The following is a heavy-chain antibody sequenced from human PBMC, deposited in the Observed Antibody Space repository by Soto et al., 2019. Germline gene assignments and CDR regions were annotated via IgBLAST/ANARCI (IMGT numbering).Heavy chain of an antibody. CDR2: IYYSGST. CDR1: GGSISSRGYY. Sequence: LSLTCTVTGGSISSRGYYSSCIRQHPGKGLECIGYIYYSGSTYYNPSLKSRVTISVDTSKNQFSLKLSSVTAADTAVYYCAREPLWFGEFRLDYYYGMDVWGQGTTVT. D-gene: IGHD3-10*01. V-gene: IGHV4-31*03. J-gene: IGHJ6*02. CDR3: AREPLWFGEFRLDYYYGMDV.